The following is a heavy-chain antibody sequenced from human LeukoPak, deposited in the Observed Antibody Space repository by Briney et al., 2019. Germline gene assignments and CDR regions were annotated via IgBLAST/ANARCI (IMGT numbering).Heavy chain of an antibody. Sequence: GGSLRLSCAASGFTFSSYSMNSVRQAPGKGLEWVSSISSSSSYIYYADSVKGRFTNSRDNAKNSLYLQMSSLRAEDTAVYYCARDLGDTSCHPWGQGTLVTVSS. CDR3: ARDLGDTSCHP. J-gene: IGHJ5*02. CDR2: ISSSSSYI. V-gene: IGHV3-21*01. D-gene: IGHD2-2*01. CDR1: GFTFSSYS.